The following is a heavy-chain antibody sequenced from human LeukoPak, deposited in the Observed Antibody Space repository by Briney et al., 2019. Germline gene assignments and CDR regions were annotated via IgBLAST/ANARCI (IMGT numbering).Heavy chain of an antibody. CDR1: GYTFTSYD. V-gene: IGHV1-8*03. CDR2: MNPNSGNT. CDR3: ARASLVAGDAFDI. Sequence: ASVKVSCKASGYTFTSYDINWVRQATGQGLEWMGWMNPNSGNTGYAQKFQGRVTITRNTSISTAYMELSSLRSEDTAVYYCARASLVAGDAFDIWGQGTMVTVSS. J-gene: IGHJ3*02. D-gene: IGHD2-2*01.